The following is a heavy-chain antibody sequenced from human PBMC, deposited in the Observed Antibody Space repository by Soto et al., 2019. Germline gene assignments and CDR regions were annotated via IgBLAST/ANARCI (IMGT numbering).Heavy chain of an antibody. J-gene: IGHJ5*02. CDR2: IIPIFGTA. V-gene: IGHV1-69*13. D-gene: IGHD5-12*01. CDR1: GGTFSSYA. CDR3: ARIHTRDGYNFIDP. Sequence: SVKVSCKASGGTFSSYAISWVRQAPGQGLEWMGGIIPIFGTANYAQKFQGRVTITADESTSTAYMELSSLRSEDTAVYYCARIHTRDGYNFIDPWGQGTLVTSPQ.